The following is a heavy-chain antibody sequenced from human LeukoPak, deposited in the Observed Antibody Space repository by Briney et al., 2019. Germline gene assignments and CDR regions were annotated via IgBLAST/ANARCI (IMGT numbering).Heavy chain of an antibody. CDR2: INHSGST. D-gene: IGHD2-15*01. CDR3: ARSQGGYCSGGSCYSQRAQYNWFDP. V-gene: IGHV4-34*01. J-gene: IGHJ5*02. Sequence: SETLSLTCAVYGGSFSGYYWSWIRQPPGKGLEWIGEINHSGSTNYNPSLKSRVTISVDTSKNQFSLKLSSVTAADAAVYYCARSQGGYCSGGSCYSQRAQYNWFDPWGQGTLVTVSS. CDR1: GGSFSGYY.